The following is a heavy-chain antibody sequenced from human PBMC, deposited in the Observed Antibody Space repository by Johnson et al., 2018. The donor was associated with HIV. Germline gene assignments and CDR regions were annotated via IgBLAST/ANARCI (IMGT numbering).Heavy chain of an antibody. J-gene: IGHJ3*01. CDR2: ITGDGGRT. D-gene: IGHD1-26*01. CDR3: AKPLGSDAFDY. CDR1: GFTFSSYG. V-gene: IGHV3-NL1*01. Sequence: QVQLVESGGGVVQPGRSLRLSCAASGFTFSSYGMHWVRQAPGKGLEWVSVITGDGGRTHYADSVRGRFIISRDNSKNTVYLQMNTLRADDTAVYYCAKPLGSDAFDYWGQGTLVTVSS.